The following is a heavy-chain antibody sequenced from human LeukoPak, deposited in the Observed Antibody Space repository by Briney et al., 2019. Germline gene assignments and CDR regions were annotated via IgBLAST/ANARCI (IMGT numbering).Heavy chain of an antibody. D-gene: IGHD3-22*01. Sequence: ASVKVSCKASGYTFTSYGNSWVRQAPGQGLEWMGWISAYNGNTNYAQKLQGRVTMTTDTSTSTAYMELRSLRSDDTAVYYCARSLPYYYDSSGAPLGYWGQGTLVTVSS. CDR2: ISAYNGNT. CDR1: GYTFTSYG. V-gene: IGHV1-18*01. CDR3: ARSLPYYYDSSGAPLGY. J-gene: IGHJ4*02.